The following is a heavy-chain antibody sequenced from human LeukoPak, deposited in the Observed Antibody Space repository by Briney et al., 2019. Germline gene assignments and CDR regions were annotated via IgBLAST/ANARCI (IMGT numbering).Heavy chain of an antibody. Sequence: ASVKVSCKASGYTFTSYAMNWVRQAPGQGLEWMGWINTNTGNPTYAQGFTGRFVFSLDTSVSTAYLQISSLKAEDTAVYYCAFLTITAATDHDAFDIWGQGTMVTVSS. D-gene: IGHD1-20*01. V-gene: IGHV7-4-1*02. CDR2: INTNTGNP. CDR1: GYTFTSYA. J-gene: IGHJ3*02. CDR3: AFLTITAATDHDAFDI.